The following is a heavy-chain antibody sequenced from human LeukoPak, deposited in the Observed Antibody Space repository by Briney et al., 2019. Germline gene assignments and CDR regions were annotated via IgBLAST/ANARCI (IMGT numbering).Heavy chain of an antibody. CDR3: ARVPWEPHAFDI. CDR2: IYYSGST. CDR1: GGSISSYY. Sequence: PSETLSLTCTVSGGSISSYYWGWIRQPPGKGLEWIGSIYYSGSTYYNPSLKSRVTISVDTSKNQFSLKLSSVTAADTAVYYCARVPWEPHAFDIWGQGTMVTVSS. D-gene: IGHD1-26*01. J-gene: IGHJ3*02. V-gene: IGHV4-39*07.